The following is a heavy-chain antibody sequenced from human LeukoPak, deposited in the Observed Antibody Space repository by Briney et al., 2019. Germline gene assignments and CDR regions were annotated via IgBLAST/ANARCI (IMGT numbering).Heavy chain of an antibody. J-gene: IGHJ4*02. CDR2: INGSGGRT. CDR1: GFTFSSYA. V-gene: IGHV3-23*01. Sequence: GGSLRLSCAASGFTFSSYAMSWVRQAPGKGLEWVSGINGSGGRTYYAVSVKGRFTISRDNSKNTLYLQMNSLRAEDTAIYYCAKDPFFDYWGQGTLVTVSS. CDR3: AKDPFFDY.